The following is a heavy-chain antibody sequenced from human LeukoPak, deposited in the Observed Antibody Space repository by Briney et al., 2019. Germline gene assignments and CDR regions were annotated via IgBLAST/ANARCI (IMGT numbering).Heavy chain of an antibody. V-gene: IGHV4-4*02. D-gene: IGHD3-3*01. J-gene: IGHJ4*02. CDR2: IYHTGSV. CDR1: GGSINSDYW. CDR3: ARHDDFLSAYNY. Sequence: SGTLSLTCAVSGGSINSDYWWTWVRQSPGKGLEWIGEIYHTGSVNYNLSLESRVTISRDRSKNQSSLMLRSVTAADTAVYYCARHDDFLSAYNYWGQGILVTVSS.